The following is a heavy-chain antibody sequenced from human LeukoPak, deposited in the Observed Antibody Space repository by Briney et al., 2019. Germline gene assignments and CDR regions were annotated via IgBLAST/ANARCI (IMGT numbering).Heavy chain of an antibody. D-gene: IGHD3-10*01. CDR1: GGSISSYY. J-gene: IGHJ5*02. Sequence: SETLSLTCTVSGGSISSYYWSWIRQPAGKGLEWIGRIYTSGSTNYNPSLKSRVTMSVDTSKNQFSLKLSSVTAADTAVYYCARDRVRGVIIQNNWFDPWGQGTLVTVSS. CDR2: IYTSGST. V-gene: IGHV4-4*07. CDR3: ARDRVRGVIIQNNWFDP.